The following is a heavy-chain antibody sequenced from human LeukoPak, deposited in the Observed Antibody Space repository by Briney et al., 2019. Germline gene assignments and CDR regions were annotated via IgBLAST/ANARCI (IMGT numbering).Heavy chain of an antibody. D-gene: IGHD4-17*01. V-gene: IGHV3-30*18. Sequence: GGSLRLSCAASGFTFSSYGMHWVRQAPGKGLEWVAVISYDGSNKYYADSVKGRFTISRGNSKDTLYLQMNSLRAEDTAVYYCAKAYYYGDNGDAFDIWGQGTMVTVSS. CDR3: AKAYYYGDNGDAFDI. CDR2: ISYDGSNK. CDR1: GFTFSSYG. J-gene: IGHJ3*02.